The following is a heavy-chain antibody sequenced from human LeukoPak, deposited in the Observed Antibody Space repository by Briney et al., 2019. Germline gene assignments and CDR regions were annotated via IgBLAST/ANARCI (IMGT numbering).Heavy chain of an antibody. V-gene: IGHV3-7*03. CDR3: ASPFYCSSTSCYPYYYYYMDV. CDR1: GFTFSSYW. D-gene: IGHD2-2*01. CDR2: IKQDGSEK. J-gene: IGHJ6*03. Sequence: GGSLRLSCAASGFTFSSYWMSWVRQAPGKGLEWVANIKQDGSEKYYVDSVKGRFTISRDNAKNSLYLQMNSLRAEDTAVYYCASPFYCSSTSCYPYYYYYMDVWGKGTTVTVSS.